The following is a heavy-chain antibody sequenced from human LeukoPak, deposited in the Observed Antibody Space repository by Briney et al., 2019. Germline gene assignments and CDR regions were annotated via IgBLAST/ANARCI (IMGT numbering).Heavy chain of an antibody. CDR3: ARDRVVTAIRNFDY. V-gene: IGHV4-34*01. CDR2: INHSGST. Sequence: SETLSLTCAVYGGSFSGYYWSWIRQPPGKGLEWIGEINHSGSTNYNPSLKSRVTISVDTSKNQFSLKLSSVTAADTAVYYCARDRVVTAIRNFDYWGQGTLVTVSS. J-gene: IGHJ4*02. CDR1: GGSFSGYY. D-gene: IGHD2-21*02.